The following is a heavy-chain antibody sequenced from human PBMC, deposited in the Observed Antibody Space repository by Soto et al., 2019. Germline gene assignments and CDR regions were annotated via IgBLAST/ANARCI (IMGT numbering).Heavy chain of an antibody. V-gene: IGHV4-31*03. J-gene: IGHJ4*02. CDR2: INYRGNS. D-gene: IGHD3-16*02. Sequence: QVQLQESGPGLVKPSQTLALTCTVSGVSITSGGYYWSWIRHLPGKGLEWIGYINYRGNSYSNPSLESRVLLSIDTSTNQFSLRMISVTAADTAVYYCARLKMTFGGVFVGFDAWGQGTQVSVSS. CDR3: ARLKMTFGGVFVGFDA. CDR1: GVSITSGGYY.